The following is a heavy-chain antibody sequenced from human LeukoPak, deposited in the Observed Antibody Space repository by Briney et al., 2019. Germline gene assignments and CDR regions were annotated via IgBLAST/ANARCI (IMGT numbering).Heavy chain of an antibody. J-gene: IGHJ1*01. CDR2: INTNTGNP. CDR1: GYTFTSYA. D-gene: IGHD1-26*01. CDR3: ARGRIVGATGYFQH. Sequence: ASVKVSCKASGYTFTSYAMNWVRQAPGQGLEWMGWINTNTGNPTYAQGFTGRFVFSLDTSVSTAYLQFSSLKAEDTAVYYCARGRIVGATGYFQHWGQGTLVTVSS. V-gene: IGHV7-4-1*02.